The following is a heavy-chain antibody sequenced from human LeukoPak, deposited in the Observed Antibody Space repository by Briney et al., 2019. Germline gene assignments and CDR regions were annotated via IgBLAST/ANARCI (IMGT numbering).Heavy chain of an antibody. V-gene: IGHV4-59*01. D-gene: IGHD5-24*01. CDR1: GGSISSYY. Sequence: SETLSLTCTVSGGSISSYYWSWIRQPPGKGLEWIGYIYYSGSTDYNPSLKSRVTLSVDTSKNQFSLKLSSVTAADTAVYYCARRDGYNSYYFDYWGQGTLVTVPS. CDR3: ARRDGYNSYYFDY. J-gene: IGHJ4*02. CDR2: IYYSGST.